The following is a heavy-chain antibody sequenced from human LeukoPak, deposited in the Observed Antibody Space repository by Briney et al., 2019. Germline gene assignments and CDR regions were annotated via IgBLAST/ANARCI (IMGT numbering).Heavy chain of an antibody. V-gene: IGHV4-30-2*01. CDR3: ARLSYDSSGSYYFDY. D-gene: IGHD3-22*01. CDR1: GGSISSGGYY. CDR2: IYHSGST. J-gene: IGHJ4*02. Sequence: PSEALSLTCTVSGGSISSGGYYWSWIRQPPGKGLEWIGYIYHSGSTYYNPSLKSRVTISVDRSKTQFSLKLSSVTAADTAVYYCARLSYDSSGSYYFDYWGQGTLVTVSS.